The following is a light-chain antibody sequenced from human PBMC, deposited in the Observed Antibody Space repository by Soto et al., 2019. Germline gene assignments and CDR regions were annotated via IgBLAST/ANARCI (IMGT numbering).Light chain of an antibody. J-gene: IGKJ3*01. CDR3: QQRFTWPS. CDR2: DAS. V-gene: IGKV3-11*01. Sequence: ETVLTQSPATLSLSPGERATLSCRASQSISSYLAWYQQKPGQAPRLLIYDASNRATGIPARFSGSGSGTDFTLTISSLEPEDFAVYYCQQRFTWPSFGTGTKLDSK. CDR1: QSISSY.